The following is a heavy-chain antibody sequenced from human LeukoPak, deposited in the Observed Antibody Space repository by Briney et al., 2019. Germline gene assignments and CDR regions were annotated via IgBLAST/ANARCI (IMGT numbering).Heavy chain of an antibody. Sequence: SETLSLTCAVSGGSISSSNWWSWVRQPPGKGLEWIGGIYHSGSTNYNPSLKSRVTISVDKSKNQFSLKLSSVTAADTAVYYCARDIGYCSGGSCYRTGIFDYWGQGTLVTVSS. D-gene: IGHD2-15*01. V-gene: IGHV4-4*02. CDR2: IYHSGST. CDR1: GGSISSSNW. J-gene: IGHJ4*02. CDR3: ARDIGYCSGGSCYRTGIFDY.